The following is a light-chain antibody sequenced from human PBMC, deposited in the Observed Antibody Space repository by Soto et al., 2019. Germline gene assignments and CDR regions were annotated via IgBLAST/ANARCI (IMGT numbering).Light chain of an antibody. CDR1: QSVSSN. CDR3: QQYNNWPPWT. Sequence: IGMTQSPPTLSVSHGERATLSCRASQSVSSNLAWYQQKPGQAPRLLIYGASTRATGIPARFSGSGSGTEFTLTISSLQSEDFAVYYCQQYNNWPPWTFGQGTKVDIK. V-gene: IGKV3-15*01. CDR2: GAS. J-gene: IGKJ1*01.